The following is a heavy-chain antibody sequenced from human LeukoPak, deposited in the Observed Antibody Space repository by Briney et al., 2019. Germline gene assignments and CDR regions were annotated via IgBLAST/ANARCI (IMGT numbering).Heavy chain of an antibody. V-gene: IGHV5-51*01. CDR2: IYPGDSDT. CDR1: GYSFTSYW. J-gene: IGHJ3*02. Sequence: GESLKISCKGSGYSFTSYWMGWVRQMPGKGLEWMGIIYPGDSDTRYSPSFQGQVTISADKSISTAYLQWSSLKASDTAMYYCARESNSISWRYDAFDIWGQGTMVTVSS. D-gene: IGHD6-13*01. CDR3: ARESNSISWRYDAFDI.